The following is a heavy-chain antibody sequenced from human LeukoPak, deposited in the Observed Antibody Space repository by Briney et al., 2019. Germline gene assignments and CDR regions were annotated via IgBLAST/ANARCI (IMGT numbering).Heavy chain of an antibody. Sequence: GGSLRLSCAASGFKFDDYGMSWVRQAPGKGLKWASGISWNGGNTGYADSVKGRFTISRDNAKNSLFLQVNSLRADDTAFYYCAREGIYCVNGVCYLDYWGQGTLVTVSS. J-gene: IGHJ4*02. CDR1: GFKFDDYG. D-gene: IGHD2-8*01. V-gene: IGHV3-20*04. CDR2: ISWNGGNT. CDR3: AREGIYCVNGVCYLDY.